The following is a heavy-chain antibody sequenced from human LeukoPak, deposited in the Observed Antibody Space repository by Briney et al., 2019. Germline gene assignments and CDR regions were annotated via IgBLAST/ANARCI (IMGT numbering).Heavy chain of an antibody. J-gene: IGHJ4*02. CDR3: AKGGATATNFDY. CDR2: ISGSGGST. Sequence: GGSLRLSCAASGFTFSSYAMSWVRQAPGKGLEWVSAISGSGGSTYYADSVKGRFTISRDNSKNTLYLQMSSLSAEDTAVYYCAKGGATATNFDYWGQGTLVTVSS. V-gene: IGHV3-23*01. D-gene: IGHD2-15*01. CDR1: GFTFSSYA.